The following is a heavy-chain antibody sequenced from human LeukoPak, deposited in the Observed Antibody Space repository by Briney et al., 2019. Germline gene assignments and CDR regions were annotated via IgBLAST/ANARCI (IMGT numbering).Heavy chain of an antibody. CDR2: IYSGGST. D-gene: IGHD3-10*01. CDR3: AKDDAWLRFGE. V-gene: IGHV3-53*01. Sequence: GRSLRLSCAASGFTVSSNYMSWVRQAPGKGLEWVSVIYSGGSTYYADSVKGRFTISRDNSKNTLYLQMNSLRAEDTAVYYCAKDDAWLRFGEWSQGTLVTVSS. J-gene: IGHJ4*02. CDR1: GFTVSSNY.